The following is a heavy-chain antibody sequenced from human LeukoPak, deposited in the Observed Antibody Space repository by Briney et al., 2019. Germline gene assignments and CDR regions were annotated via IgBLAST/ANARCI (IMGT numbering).Heavy chain of an antibody. Sequence: PRGSLRLSCAASGFTFDDYAMHWVRQAPGKGLEWVSGISWNSGSIGYADSVKGRFTISRDNAKNSLYLQMNSLRAEDTALYYCAKDISSVADSFDYWGQGTLVTVSS. CDR1: GFTFDDYA. J-gene: IGHJ4*02. D-gene: IGHD6-19*01. CDR3: AKDISSVADSFDY. CDR2: ISWNSGSI. V-gene: IGHV3-9*01.